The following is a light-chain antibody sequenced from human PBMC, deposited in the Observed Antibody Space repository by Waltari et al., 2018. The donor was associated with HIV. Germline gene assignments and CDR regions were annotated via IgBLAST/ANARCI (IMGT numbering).Light chain of an antibody. CDR2: EVS. J-gene: IGLJ3*02. Sequence: QSALTQPASVSGSPGQSITISCTGTSSDVGGYNYVSWYQPHPGKAPNLMIFEVSNRPSGVSNRFSGSKSVNTASLTISGLQAEDEADYYCSSYTTRSTPDPNWVFGGGTKLTVL. CDR1: SSDVGGYNY. CDR3: SSYTTRSTPDPNWV. V-gene: IGLV2-14*01.